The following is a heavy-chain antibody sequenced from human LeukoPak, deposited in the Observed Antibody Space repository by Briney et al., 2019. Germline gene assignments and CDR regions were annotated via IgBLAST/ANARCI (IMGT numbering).Heavy chain of an antibody. D-gene: IGHD6-19*01. CDR1: GYTFTSYD. V-gene: IGHV1-8*03. J-gene: IGHJ2*01. Sequence: ASVKVSCKASGYTFTSYDINWVRQATGQGLEWMGWMNPNSGNTGYAQKFQGRVTITRNTSISTAYMELSSLRSEDTAVYYCARGLIELGSSGWSDWYFDLWGRGTLVTVSS. CDR3: ARGLIELGSSGWSDWYFDL. CDR2: MNPNSGNT.